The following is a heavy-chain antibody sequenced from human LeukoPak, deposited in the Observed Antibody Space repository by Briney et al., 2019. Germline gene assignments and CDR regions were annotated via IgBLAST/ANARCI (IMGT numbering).Heavy chain of an antibody. D-gene: IGHD1-26*01. Sequence: SETLSLTCTVSGGSISSYYWSWIRQPPGKGLEWIGYIYYSGSTNYNPSLKSRVTISVDTSKNQFSLKLSSVIAADTAVYYCARTGKWEPGYWGQGTLVTVSS. CDR2: IYYSGST. CDR3: ARTGKWEPGY. J-gene: IGHJ4*02. CDR1: GGSISSYY. V-gene: IGHV4-59*08.